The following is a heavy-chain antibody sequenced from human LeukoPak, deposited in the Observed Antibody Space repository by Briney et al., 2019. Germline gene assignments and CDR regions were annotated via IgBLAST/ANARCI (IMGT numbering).Heavy chain of an antibody. CDR2: IYDSGSA. CDR1: GDSIRNYY. Sequence: SETLSLTCNVSGDSIRNYYWSWIRQTPGKGLEWIGHIYDSGSANYNPSLKSRVTISVDTSKNQFSLKVSSVTAADTAVYYCARLARGRWFDPWGQGTLVTVSS. D-gene: IGHD6-6*01. CDR3: ARLARGRWFDP. V-gene: IGHV4-59*08. J-gene: IGHJ5*02.